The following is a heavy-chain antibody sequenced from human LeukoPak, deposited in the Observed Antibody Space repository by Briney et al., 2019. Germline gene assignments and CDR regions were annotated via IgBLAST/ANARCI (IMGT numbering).Heavy chain of an antibody. D-gene: IGHD1-26*01. J-gene: IGHJ4*02. CDR3: ARVKGEGAHIDY. Sequence: GGSLRLSCAASGFTFDDYAMHWVRQAPGKGLEWVSGISWNSGSIGYADSVKGRFTISRDNAKNSLYLQMNSLRAEDTALYYCARVKGEGAHIDYWGQGTLVTVSS. CDR2: ISWNSGSI. V-gene: IGHV3-9*01. CDR1: GFTFDDYA.